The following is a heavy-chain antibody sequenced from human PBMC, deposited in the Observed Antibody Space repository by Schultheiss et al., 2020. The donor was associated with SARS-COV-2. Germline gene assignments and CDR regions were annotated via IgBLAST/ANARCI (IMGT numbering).Heavy chain of an antibody. CDR2: IYYSGST. D-gene: IGHD3-10*01. V-gene: IGHV4-59*12. Sequence: GSLRLSCAASGFTFSSYWMHWVRQPPGKGLEWIGYIYYSGSTNYNPSLKSRVTISLDTSKNKFSLKLSSVTAADTAVYYCARDWRGEYYFDSWGQGTLVTVSS. CDR3: ARDWRGEYYFDS. CDR1: GFTFSSYW. J-gene: IGHJ4*02.